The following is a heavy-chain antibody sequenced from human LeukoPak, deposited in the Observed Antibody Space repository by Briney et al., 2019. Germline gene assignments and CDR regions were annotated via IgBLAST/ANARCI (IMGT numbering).Heavy chain of an antibody. J-gene: IGHJ4*02. D-gene: IGHD1-26*01. CDR3: ARLVSSGTHGYFDF. CDR1: DGSIN. Sequence: SETLSLTCTVSDGSINWGWTRQPPGKGLEWIGSMSYSGSTFYNPSLKSRVTMSVDRSNIQFSLKLSSVTAADTAVYYCARLVSSGTHGYFDFWGQGTLVTVSS. CDR2: MSYSGST. V-gene: IGHV4-39*07.